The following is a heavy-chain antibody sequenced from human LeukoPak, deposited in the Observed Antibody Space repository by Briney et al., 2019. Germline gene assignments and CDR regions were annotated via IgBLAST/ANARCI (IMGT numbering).Heavy chain of an antibody. CDR3: ARRPESGTASAYNFYGMDV. J-gene: IGHJ6*02. D-gene: IGHD1-7*01. Sequence: GGSLRLSCAASGFTISNYWMHWVRQAPGKGLVWVARIKNDGSSTNYADSVKGRFTISRDNAKTTLYLQMNSLRAEDTAVYHCARRPESGTASAYNFYGMDVWGQGTTVTVSS. V-gene: IGHV3-74*01. CDR2: IKNDGSST. CDR1: GFTISNYW.